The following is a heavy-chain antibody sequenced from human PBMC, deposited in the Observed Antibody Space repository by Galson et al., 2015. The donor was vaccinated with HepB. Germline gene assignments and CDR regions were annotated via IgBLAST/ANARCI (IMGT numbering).Heavy chain of an antibody. Sequence: SLRLSCAASGFTFSSYGMHWVRQAPGKGLEWVAVISYDGSNKYYADSVKGRFTISRDNSKNTLYLQMNSLRAEDTAVYYCAKDARRLGYCSSTSCPPTPLDVWGQGTTVTVSS. J-gene: IGHJ6*02. D-gene: IGHD2-2*01. CDR2: ISYDGSNK. CDR1: GFTFSSYG. V-gene: IGHV3-30*18. CDR3: AKDARRLGYCSSTSCPPTPLDV.